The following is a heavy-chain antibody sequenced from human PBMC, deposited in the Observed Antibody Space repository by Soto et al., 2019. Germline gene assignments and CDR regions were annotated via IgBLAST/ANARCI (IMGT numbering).Heavy chain of an antibody. CDR2: ISAYNGNT. CDR1: GYTFASYG. J-gene: IGHJ4*02. V-gene: IGHV1-18*01. Sequence: QVQLVQSGAEVKKPGASVKVSCKTSGYTFASYGISWVRQAPGQGPEWMGWISAYNGNTIYAQKFQGRVTMTTDTSTSTAYMELRSLRSDDTAVYYCARDHYYYGSGSYIRPIDSWGQGTLVTVSS. D-gene: IGHD3-10*01. CDR3: ARDHYYYGSGSYIRPIDS.